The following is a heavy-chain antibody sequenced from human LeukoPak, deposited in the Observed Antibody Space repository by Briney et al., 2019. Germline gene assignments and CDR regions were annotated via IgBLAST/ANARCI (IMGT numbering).Heavy chain of an antibody. Sequence: SETLSLTCTVSGGSISSYYWSWIRQPPGKGPEWIGEINHSGSTNYNPSLKSRVTISVDTSKNQFSLKLSSVTAADTAVYYCARLIEMATIPDYWGQGTLVTVSS. CDR1: GGSISSYY. D-gene: IGHD5-24*01. V-gene: IGHV4-34*01. CDR3: ARLIEMATIPDY. CDR2: INHSGST. J-gene: IGHJ4*02.